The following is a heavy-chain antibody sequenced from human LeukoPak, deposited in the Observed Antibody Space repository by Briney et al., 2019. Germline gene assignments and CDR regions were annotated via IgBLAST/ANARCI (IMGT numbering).Heavy chain of an antibody. V-gene: IGHV3-66*01. J-gene: IGHJ4*02. D-gene: IGHD2-2*01. CDR3: ARYCSSTSCYAGPFDY. Sequence: GGSLRLSCAASGFTVSSNYMSWVRQAPGKGLEWVSVIYSGGSTYYADSVKGRFTISRDNSKNTLYLQMNSLRAEDTAVYYCARYCSSTSCYAGPFDYWGQGTLVTVSS. CDR1: GFTVSSNY. CDR2: IYSGGST.